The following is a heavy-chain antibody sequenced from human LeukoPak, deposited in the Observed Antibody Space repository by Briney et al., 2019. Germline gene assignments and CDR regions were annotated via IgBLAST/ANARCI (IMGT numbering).Heavy chain of an antibody. V-gene: IGHV3-48*03. Sequence: GGSLRLSCAVSGFTFSSYEMNWVRQAPGKGLEWVSYISSSGSTIYYADSVKGRFTISRDNAKNSLYLQMNSLRAEDTAVYYCARDNEPSDYWGQGTLVTVSS. J-gene: IGHJ4*02. CDR2: ISSSGSTI. CDR1: GFTFSSYE. D-gene: IGHD1-1*01. CDR3: ARDNEPSDY.